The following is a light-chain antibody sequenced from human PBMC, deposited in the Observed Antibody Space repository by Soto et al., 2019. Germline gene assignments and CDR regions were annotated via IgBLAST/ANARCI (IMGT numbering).Light chain of an antibody. CDR3: QQYNSYWT. J-gene: IGKJ1*01. CDR1: QSISSR. CDR2: KAS. V-gene: IGKV1-5*03. Sequence: DIQMTHSPSTLSASVGDRVTITCRASQSISSRLAWYQQKPGKAPKVLIYKASSLESGVPSRFSGSGSGTEFTLTISSLQPDDFATYYCQQYNSYWTFGQGTKVEIK.